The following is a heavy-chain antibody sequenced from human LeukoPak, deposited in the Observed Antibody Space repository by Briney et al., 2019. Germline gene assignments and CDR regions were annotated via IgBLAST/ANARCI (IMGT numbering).Heavy chain of an antibody. V-gene: IGHV3-30*18. Sequence: PGGSLRLSCAASGFTFRSYGMHWVRQAPGKGLAWVAVISKDGINTYYADSVKGRFTISRGNSKNTLYLQMNSLGADDTAIYYCAKMYTSGWYLDYWGQGTLVTVSS. CDR3: AKMYTSGWYLDY. D-gene: IGHD6-19*01. CDR2: ISKDGINT. J-gene: IGHJ4*02. CDR1: GFTFRSYG.